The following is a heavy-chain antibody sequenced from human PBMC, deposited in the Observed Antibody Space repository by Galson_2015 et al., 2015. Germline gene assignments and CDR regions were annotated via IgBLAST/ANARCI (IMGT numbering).Heavy chain of an antibody. CDR1: GYTLTELS. V-gene: IGHV1-24*01. CDR2: FDPEDGET. J-gene: IGHJ3*02. CDR3: VSRGYDNDAFDI. D-gene: IGHD5-12*01. Sequence: SVKVSCKVSGYTLTELSMRWVRQAPGKGLEWMGGFDPEDGETIYAQKFQGRVTMTEDTSTDTAYMELSSLRSEDTAVYYCVSRGYDNDAFDIWGQGTMVTVSS.